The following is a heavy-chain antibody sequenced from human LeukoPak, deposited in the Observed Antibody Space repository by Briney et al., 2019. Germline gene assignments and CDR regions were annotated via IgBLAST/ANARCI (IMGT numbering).Heavy chain of an antibody. CDR2: INHSGST. Sequence: PSETPSLTCAVYGGSFSGYYWSWIRQPPGKGLEWIGEINHSGSTNYNPSLKSRVTISVDTSKNQFSLKLSSVTAADTAVYYCARGMVRGVISNWFDPWGQGTLVTVSS. CDR1: GGSFSGYY. D-gene: IGHD3-10*01. CDR3: ARGMVRGVISNWFDP. J-gene: IGHJ5*02. V-gene: IGHV4-34*01.